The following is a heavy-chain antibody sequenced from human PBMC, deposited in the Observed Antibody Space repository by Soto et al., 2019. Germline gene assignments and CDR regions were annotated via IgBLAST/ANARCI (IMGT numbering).Heavy chain of an antibody. V-gene: IGHV3-53*02. CDR2: LYTGGGT. CDR3: ATDGPGFGDAFDI. D-gene: IGHD3-10*01. Sequence: EVQLVETGGGLVQPGGSLRLSCAASGFAVSSNYMNWVRQAPGKGLEWVSDLYTGGGTHYAGSVKGRFTISRDSSQNTLYLQMNSLRGEDTAVYYCATDGPGFGDAFDIWGQGTMVTVSA. CDR1: GFAVSSNY. J-gene: IGHJ3*02.